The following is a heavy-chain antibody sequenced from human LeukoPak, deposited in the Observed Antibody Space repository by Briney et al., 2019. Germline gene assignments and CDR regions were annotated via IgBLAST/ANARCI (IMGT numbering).Heavy chain of an antibody. V-gene: IGHV4-34*01. CDR3: AGVFGDFNY. Sequence: ASETLSLTCAVYGGSFSGYYWSWIRQPPGKGLEWIGEINHSGSTNYNPSLKSRVTISVDTSKNQFSLKLSSVTAADTAVYYCAGVFGDFNYWGQGTLVTVSS. CDR2: INHSGST. CDR1: GGSFSGYY. J-gene: IGHJ4*02. D-gene: IGHD3-10*02.